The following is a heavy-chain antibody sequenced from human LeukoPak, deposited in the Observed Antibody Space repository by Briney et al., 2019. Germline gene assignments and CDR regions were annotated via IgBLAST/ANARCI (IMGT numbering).Heavy chain of an antibody. D-gene: IGHD2-15*01. V-gene: IGHV3-30-3*01. CDR1: GFTFSSYA. CDR2: ISYDGSNK. CDR3: ARDWVVAATSDYYYGMDV. Sequence: PGGSLRLSCAASGFTFSSYAMHWVRQAPGKGLEWVAVISYDGSNKYYADSVKGRFTISRDNSKNTLYLQMNSLRAEDTAVYYCARDWVVAATSDYYYGMDVWGQGTTVTASS. J-gene: IGHJ6*02.